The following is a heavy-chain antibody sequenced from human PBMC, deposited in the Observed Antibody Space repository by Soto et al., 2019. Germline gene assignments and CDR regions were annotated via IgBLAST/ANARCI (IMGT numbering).Heavy chain of an antibody. CDR2: INPNSGGT. Sequence: ASVKVSCKASGYTFTGYYMHWVRQAPGQGLEWMGWINPNSGGTNYAQKFQGWVTMTRDTSISTAYMELSRLRSDDTAVYYCARDQGVEQDWYFDLWGRGTLVTVSS. J-gene: IGHJ2*01. V-gene: IGHV1-2*04. D-gene: IGHD3-3*01. CDR3: ARDQGVEQDWYFDL. CDR1: GYTFTGYY.